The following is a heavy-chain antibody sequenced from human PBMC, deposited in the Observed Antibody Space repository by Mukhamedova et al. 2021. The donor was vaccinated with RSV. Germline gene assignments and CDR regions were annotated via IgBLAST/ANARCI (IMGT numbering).Heavy chain of an antibody. J-gene: IGHJ5*02. CDR3: ARGLNGDHEGLIGWFDP. V-gene: IGHV4-59*01. Sequence: INSFFWAWIRQSPGKGLEWIGHIHSGGTIKYNPSLKSRVTISIDSSNSQFALNLNSVTASDTAVYYCARGLNGDHEGLIGWFDPWG. CDR2: IHSGGTI. CDR1: INSFF. D-gene: IGHD2-21*01.